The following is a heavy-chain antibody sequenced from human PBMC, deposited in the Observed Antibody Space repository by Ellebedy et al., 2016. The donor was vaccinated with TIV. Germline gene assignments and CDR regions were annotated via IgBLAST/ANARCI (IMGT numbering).Heavy chain of an antibody. D-gene: IGHD6-6*01. V-gene: IGHV1-8*01. CDR1: GYTFTSFD. CDR2: MNPNSGNT. CDR3: ARAPLVIAARDYYYYYYMDV. J-gene: IGHJ6*03. Sequence: ASVKVSXXATGYTFTSFDINWVRKATGQGLEWMGWMNPNSGNTGYAQKFQGRVTMTRNTSISTAYMELSSLTSEDTAVYYCARAPLVIAARDYYYYYYMDVWGKGTTVTVSS.